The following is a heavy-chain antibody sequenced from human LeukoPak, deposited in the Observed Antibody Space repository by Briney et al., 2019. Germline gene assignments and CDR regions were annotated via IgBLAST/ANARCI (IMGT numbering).Heavy chain of an antibody. Sequence: PGGSLRLSCTASGFAFNFYAMTWVRQAPGKGLQWVSTINANGVNTYYADSVRGRFTISRDNSKDTLYLQMNCLRDEDTAVYYCAIPNDYLGQGTLVTVSS. CDR3: AIPNDY. CDR2: INANGVNT. CDR1: GFAFNFYA. V-gene: IGHV3-23*01. J-gene: IGHJ4*02.